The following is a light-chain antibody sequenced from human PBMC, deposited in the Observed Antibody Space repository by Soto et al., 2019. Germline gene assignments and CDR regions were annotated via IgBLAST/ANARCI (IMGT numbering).Light chain of an antibody. CDR1: SSDVGTYTL. Sequence: QSALTQPDSVSGSPGQSITISCTGTSSDVGTYTLVSWYQQHPGKAPKLVIYEVNKRPAGVSKRFSGSRSGDTASLTISGLQAEDEADYYCNSYAGTSYVFGTGTKLTVL. V-gene: IGLV2-23*02. CDR2: EVN. J-gene: IGLJ1*01. CDR3: NSYAGTSYV.